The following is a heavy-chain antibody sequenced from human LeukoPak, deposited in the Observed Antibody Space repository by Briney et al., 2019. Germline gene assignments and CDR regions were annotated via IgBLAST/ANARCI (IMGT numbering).Heavy chain of an antibody. CDR1: EFTFSSCA. Sequence: GGSLRLSCAASEFTFSSCAMSWVRQAPGEGLEWVSVSGSGGSTYYADSVKGRFTISRDNSKNTLYLQMNSLRAEGTAVYYCAKARGRDGYKDELDDSGQGTLVTASS. V-gene: IGHV3-23*01. D-gene: IGHD5-24*01. CDR3: AKARGRDGYKDELDD. CDR2: SGSGGST. J-gene: IGHJ4*02.